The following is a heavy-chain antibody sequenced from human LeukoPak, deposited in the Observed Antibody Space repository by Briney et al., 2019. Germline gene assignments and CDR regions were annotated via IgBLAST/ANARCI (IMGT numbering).Heavy chain of an antibody. CDR3: ARGHSSPASWFDP. D-gene: IGHD6-13*01. J-gene: IGHJ5*02. CDR2: INHSGST. CDR1: GGSFSGCY. Sequence: SETLSLTCAVYGGSFSGCYWSWIRQPPGKGLEWIGEINHSGSTNYNPSLKSRVTTSVDTSKNQFSLKLSSVTAADTAVYYCARGHSSPASWFDPWGQGTLVTVSS. V-gene: IGHV4-34*01.